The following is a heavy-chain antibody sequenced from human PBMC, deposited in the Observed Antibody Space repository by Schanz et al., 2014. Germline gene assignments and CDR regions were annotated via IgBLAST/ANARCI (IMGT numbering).Heavy chain of an antibody. CDR3: ARNGDRFDHNYYMDV. CDR1: GFSFSSYS. J-gene: IGHJ6*03. D-gene: IGHD3-9*01. CDR2: IDGKSTTV. Sequence: DLVESGGGLIQRGESLRLSCSASGFSFSSYSMNWVRQAPGKGLEWLSYIDGKSTTVYYADSVKGRFTVTRDNARNSLYLHMNTRVADDAAVYYCARNGDRFDHNYYMDVWGKGTTVTVSS. V-gene: IGHV3-48*01.